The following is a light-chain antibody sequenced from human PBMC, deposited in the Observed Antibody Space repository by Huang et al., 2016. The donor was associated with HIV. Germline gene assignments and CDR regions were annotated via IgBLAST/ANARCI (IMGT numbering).Light chain of an antibody. J-gene: IGKJ1*01. Sequence: IVLTQSPATLSLSPGERATLSCRASQSVSSYLAWYQHKPGQAPRLLIYDASNRATGIPARFSGSGSGTDFTLSISRLEPEDFAVYYCLQRSDWPQTFGQGTKVEIK. CDR1: QSVSSY. CDR3: LQRSDWPQT. V-gene: IGKV3-11*01. CDR2: DAS.